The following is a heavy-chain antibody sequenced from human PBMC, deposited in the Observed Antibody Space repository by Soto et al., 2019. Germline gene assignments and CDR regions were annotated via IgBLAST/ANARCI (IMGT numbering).Heavy chain of an antibody. V-gene: IGHV1-18*04. CDR2: ISAYNGDV. CDR3: ARDGPLISSRSWLDP. CDR1: GYTFSSYG. D-gene: IGHD3-16*01. Sequence: QVQLVQSGAEVKEPGSSVKVSCKASGYTFSSYGISWVRQAPGQGLEWMGWISAYNGDVNYAQNFQGRVTMATDTSTSTAYMELRSLRSDDTAIYYCARDGPLISSRSWLDPWGPGTLVTVSS. J-gene: IGHJ5*02.